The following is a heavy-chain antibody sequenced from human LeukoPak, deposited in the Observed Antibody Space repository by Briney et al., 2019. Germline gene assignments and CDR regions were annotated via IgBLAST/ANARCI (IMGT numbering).Heavy chain of an antibody. CDR3: VRASGGWFDP. CDR1: GYTFTSYG. D-gene: IGHD3-10*01. Sequence: GASVKVSCKASGYTFTSYGISWARQAPGQGLEWMGWISAYHGNTNYPQKLQGRVTMTTDTSTSTAYMELRSLRSDDTAVYYCVRASGGWFDPWGQGTLVTVSS. J-gene: IGHJ5*02. V-gene: IGHV1-18*01. CDR2: ISAYHGNT.